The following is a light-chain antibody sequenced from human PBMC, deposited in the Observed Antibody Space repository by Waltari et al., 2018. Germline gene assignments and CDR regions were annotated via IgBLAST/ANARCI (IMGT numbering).Light chain of an antibody. Sequence: DIQMTQSPSTLSASVGDRVTITCRASQTISSWVSWYQQKPGKAPKLPIYNAYSLESGVSSRFSGSGSGTEFTLTISSLQPDDFATYYCQQYNSYWTFGQGTKVEVK. CDR2: NAY. CDR1: QTISSW. CDR3: QQYNSYWT. J-gene: IGKJ1*01. V-gene: IGKV1-5*03.